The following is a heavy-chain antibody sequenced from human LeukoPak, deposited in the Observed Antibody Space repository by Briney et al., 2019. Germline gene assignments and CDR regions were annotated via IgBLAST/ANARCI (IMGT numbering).Heavy chain of an antibody. V-gene: IGHV3-30*18. J-gene: IGHJ4*02. D-gene: IGHD3-16*02. CDR3: AKDLLITFGGVIGTTDY. Sequence: GGSLRLSCAASGFTFSSYGMHWVRQAPGKGLEWVAVISYEGSNKHYADSVKGRFTISRDNSKNTLYLQMNSLRAEDTAVCYCAKDLLITFGGVIGTTDYWGQGTLVTVPS. CDR2: ISYEGSNK. CDR1: GFTFSSYG.